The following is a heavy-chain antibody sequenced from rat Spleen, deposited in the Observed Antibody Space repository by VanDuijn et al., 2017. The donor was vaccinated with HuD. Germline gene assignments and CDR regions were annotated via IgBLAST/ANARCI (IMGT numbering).Heavy chain of an antibody. CDR1: GFTFSDYY. Sequence: EVQLAESGGGLVQPGRSLKLSCAVSGFTFSDYYMAWVRQAPTKGLEWVASISYDDTSTHYRDSVKGRFTISRDIAKSNLYLQMDSLRSEDTATYYCAVAGYGYWGQGVMVTVSS. CDR3: AVAGYGY. CDR2: ISYDDTST. V-gene: IGHV5-20*01. D-gene: IGHD1-7*01. J-gene: IGHJ2*01.